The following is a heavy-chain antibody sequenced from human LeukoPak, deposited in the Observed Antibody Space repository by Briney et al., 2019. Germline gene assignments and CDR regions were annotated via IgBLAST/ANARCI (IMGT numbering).Heavy chain of an antibody. CDR3: ARVRRYTALPDAFDI. D-gene: IGHD3-9*01. V-gene: IGHV3-33*01. Sequence: GRSLRLSCAASGFTFSSYGMHWVRQAPGKGLEWVAVIWYDGSNKYYADSVKGRFTISRDNSKNTLYLQMNSLRAEDTAVYYCARVRRYTALPDAFDIWGQGTMVTVSS. CDR1: GFTFSSYG. J-gene: IGHJ3*02. CDR2: IWYDGSNK.